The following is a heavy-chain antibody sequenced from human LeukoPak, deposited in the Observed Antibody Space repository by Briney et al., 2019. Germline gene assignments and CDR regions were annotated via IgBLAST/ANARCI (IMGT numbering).Heavy chain of an antibody. D-gene: IGHD3-10*01. J-gene: IGHJ4*02. CDR2: ISGSGGST. Sequence: PEGSLRLSCAASGFTFSSYAMRWVRQAPGKGLEWVSAISGSGGSTYYADSVKGRFTISRDNSKNTLYLQMNSLRAEDTAVYYCAPRLYGSGSYYYFDYWGQGTLVTVSS. CDR1: GFTFSSYA. V-gene: IGHV3-23*01. CDR3: APRLYGSGSYYYFDY.